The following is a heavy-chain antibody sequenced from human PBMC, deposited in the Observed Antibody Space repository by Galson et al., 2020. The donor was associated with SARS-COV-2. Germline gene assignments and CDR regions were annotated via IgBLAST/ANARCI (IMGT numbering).Heavy chain of an antibody. CDR1: GLNFSRYK. CDR3: ARDPSYYYGSGNFDSVFDI. V-gene: IGHV3-21*01. J-gene: IGHJ3*02. D-gene: IGHD3-10*01. CDR2: ISSSGTYI. Sequence: GESLKISCAASGLNFSRYKMNWVRQAPGKGLEWVSFISSSGTYIYYADSVKGRCTISRDNAKKSVYLQLNSLRAEDTAVYYCARDPSYYYGSGNFDSVFDIWGQGTMVTVSS.